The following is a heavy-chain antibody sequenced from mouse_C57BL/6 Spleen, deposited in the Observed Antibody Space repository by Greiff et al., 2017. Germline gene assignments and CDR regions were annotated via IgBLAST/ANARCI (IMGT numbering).Heavy chain of an antibody. CDR2: INPSTGGT. D-gene: IGHD2-3*01. Sequence: EVQLQQPGPELVKPGASVKISCKASGYSFTGYYMNWVKQSPEKCLGWIGEINPSTGGTTYNQKFKAKATLTVDKSSSTAYMQLKSLTSEDSSVYYCARFYDDCYPFAYWGQGTLVTVSA. J-gene: IGHJ3*01. V-gene: IGHV1-42*01. CDR1: GYSFTGYY. CDR3: ARFYDDCYPFAY.